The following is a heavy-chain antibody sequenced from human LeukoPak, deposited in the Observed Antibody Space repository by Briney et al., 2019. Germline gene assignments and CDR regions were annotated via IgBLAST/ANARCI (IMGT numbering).Heavy chain of an antibody. CDR2: IYYSGST. V-gene: IGHV4-39*07. D-gene: IGHD5-18*01. Sequence: SETLSLTCTVSGGSISSSSYYWGWIRQPPGKGLEWIGSIYYSGSTYYNPSLKSRVTISVDTSKNEFFLKLNSVTAADTAVYYCARGASEYSYGFSLSSRYMDVWGKGTTVTVSS. CDR3: ARGASEYSYGFSLSSRYMDV. J-gene: IGHJ6*03. CDR1: GGSISSSSYY.